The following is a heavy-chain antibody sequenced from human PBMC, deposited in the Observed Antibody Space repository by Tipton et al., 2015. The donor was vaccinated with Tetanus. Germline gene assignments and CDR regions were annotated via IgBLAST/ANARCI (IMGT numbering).Heavy chain of an antibody. Sequence: GLVKPSQTLSLTCVVSGGSISRGDYSWSWIRQPPGKGLEWIGDISHSGSTYYNPSLKSRVTISVDRSKNQFTLKLTSVTAADTAVYYCARAGMVTDDRSKFDSWGQGSLVSVSS. CDR1: GGSISRGDYS. J-gene: IGHJ4*02. CDR3: ARAGMVTDDRSKFDS. D-gene: IGHD2-21*02. CDR2: ISHSGST. V-gene: IGHV4-30-2*01.